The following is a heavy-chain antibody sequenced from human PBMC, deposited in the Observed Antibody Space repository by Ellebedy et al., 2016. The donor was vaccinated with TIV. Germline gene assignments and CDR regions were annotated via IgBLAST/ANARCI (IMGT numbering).Heavy chain of an antibody. CDR3: AKALYGGNF. CDR2: ISGGGST. Sequence: GESLKISXAASGFTFSTYAMSWVRQAPGKGLGWVSGISGGGSTSYADSVKGRFTISRDNSKNTLYLQMNSLRAEDTAVYYCAKALYGGNFWGQGTLVTVSS. J-gene: IGHJ4*02. V-gene: IGHV3-23*01. CDR1: GFTFSTYA. D-gene: IGHD4-23*01.